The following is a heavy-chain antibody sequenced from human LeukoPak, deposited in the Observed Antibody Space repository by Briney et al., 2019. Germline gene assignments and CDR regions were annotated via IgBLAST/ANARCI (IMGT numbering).Heavy chain of an antibody. V-gene: IGHV4-4*02. J-gene: IGHJ4*02. CDR2: IYHSGST. Sequence: DPSETLSLTCRVSGGFISTSNWWSWVRQSPGKGLEWIGEIYHSGSTNYNPSLKSRVTISVDKSKNQFSLRLNFVTGADTAVYYCARKSGWNLDYWGQGTLVAVSP. CDR3: ARKSGWNLDY. D-gene: IGHD6-19*01. CDR1: GGFISTSNW.